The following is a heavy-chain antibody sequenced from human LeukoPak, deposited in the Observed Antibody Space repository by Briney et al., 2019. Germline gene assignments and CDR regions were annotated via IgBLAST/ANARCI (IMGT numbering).Heavy chain of an antibody. D-gene: IGHD3-10*01. CDR2: LSSGGRST. Sequence: PGGSLILSCAASGFTFSNFAMSWVRQAPGKGLQWVSGLSSGGRSTFYTDSVKGRFTISRDNSKNTLYLQMTSLRADDTAVYYCAKDRGVGVSNWFDPWGQGTLVTVSS. V-gene: IGHV3-23*01. CDR1: GFTFSNFA. J-gene: IGHJ5*02. CDR3: AKDRGVGVSNWFDP.